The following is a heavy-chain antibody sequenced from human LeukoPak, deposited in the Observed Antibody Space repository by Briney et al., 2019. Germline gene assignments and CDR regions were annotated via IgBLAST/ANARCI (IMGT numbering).Heavy chain of an antibody. Sequence: SVKVSCKASGGTFSSYAISWVRQAPAQGPEWMGGIIPIFGTANYAQKFQGRVTITADESTSTAYMELSSLRSEDTAVYYCARGGYCSGGSCYSFDYWGQGTLVTVSS. CDR3: ARGGYCSGGSCYSFDY. D-gene: IGHD2-15*01. V-gene: IGHV1-69*13. CDR1: GGTFSSYA. J-gene: IGHJ4*02. CDR2: IIPIFGTA.